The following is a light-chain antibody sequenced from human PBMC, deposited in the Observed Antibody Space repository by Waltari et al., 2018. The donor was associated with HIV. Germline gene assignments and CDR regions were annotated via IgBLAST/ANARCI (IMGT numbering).Light chain of an antibody. Sequence: QSALTQPASVSGSTGQSITISCTGTSSDVGGYNYVSWYQQHPGKAPKHMIYDVSNRPSGVSNRFSGSKSGNTAYLTISGLQAEDEADYYCSSYTSSSTLGVVFGGGTKLTVL. CDR2: DVS. CDR3: SSYTSSSTLGVV. V-gene: IGLV2-14*03. J-gene: IGLJ2*01. CDR1: SSDVGGYNY.